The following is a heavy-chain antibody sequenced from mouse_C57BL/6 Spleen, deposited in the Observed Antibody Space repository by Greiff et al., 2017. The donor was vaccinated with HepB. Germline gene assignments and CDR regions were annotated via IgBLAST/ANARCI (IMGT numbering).Heavy chain of an antibody. D-gene: IGHD2-12*01. CDR2: ILPGSGST. CDR3: ARDSNDADCDFDV. Sequence: QVQLQQSGAELMKPGASVKLSCKATGYTFTGYWIEWVKQRPGHGLEWIGDILPGSGSTNYNEKFKGKATFTADTSSNTAYMQLSSLPTEDAAIYYCARDSNDADCDFDVWGTGPTVTVSS. CDR1: GYTFTGYW. J-gene: IGHJ1*03. V-gene: IGHV1-9*01.